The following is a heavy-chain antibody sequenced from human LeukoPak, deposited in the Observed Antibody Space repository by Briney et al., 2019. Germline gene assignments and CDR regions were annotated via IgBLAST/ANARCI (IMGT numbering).Heavy chain of an antibody. J-gene: IGHJ4*02. CDR2: IYHSGST. V-gene: IGHV4-4*02. CDR3: ARVLVAAGTDY. D-gene: IGHD6-13*01. Sequence: PSETLSLTCAVSGGSISSDNLWSWVRQPPGKGLEWIGQIYHSGSTNYNPSLKSRVTISVEKSKNQFSLNLTSVTAADPAGYYCARVLVAAGTDYWGQGTLVTVSS. CDR1: GGSISSDNL.